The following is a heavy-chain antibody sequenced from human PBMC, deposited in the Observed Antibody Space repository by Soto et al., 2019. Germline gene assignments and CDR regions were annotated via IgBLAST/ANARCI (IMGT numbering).Heavy chain of an antibody. CDR1: GYTSTRYA. J-gene: IGHJ4*02. V-gene: IGHV1-3*01. Sequence: ASVKVSCKASGYTSTRYAMHWVRQAPGQRPEWMGWINPGNGDTKYSENLQGRVTFARDTSASTTYMELGSLRSEDTAVYFCARNSFISGDDDSYYFDYWGQGTPVTVSS. CDR3: ARNSFISGDDDSYYFDY. CDR2: INPGNGDT. D-gene: IGHD2-21*02.